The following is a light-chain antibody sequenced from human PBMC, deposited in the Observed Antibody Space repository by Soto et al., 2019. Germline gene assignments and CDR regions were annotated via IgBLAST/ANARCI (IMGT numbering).Light chain of an antibody. CDR1: QSVSSSD. V-gene: IGKV3-20*01. CDR3: QQYGGSPLYT. CDR2: GAS. Sequence: SPGDRATLSCRASQSVSSSDLAWDQQKPGQAPRLLIYGASTRATGIPDRFSGSGSGTDFTLTISRLEPEAFAVYYCQQYGGSPLYTFGQGTKVDIK. J-gene: IGKJ2*01.